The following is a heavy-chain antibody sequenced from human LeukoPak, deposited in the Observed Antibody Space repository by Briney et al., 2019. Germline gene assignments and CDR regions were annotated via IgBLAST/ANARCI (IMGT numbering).Heavy chain of an antibody. Sequence: GGSLSLSCAASGFIFENYWMNWVRQAPGKGLEWVSSISSSSSYIYYADSVKGRFTISRDNAKNSLYLQMNSLRAEDTAVYYCARSSSITIFGVVIDAFDIWGQGTMVTVSS. CDR2: ISSSSSYI. V-gene: IGHV3-21*01. D-gene: IGHD3-3*01. J-gene: IGHJ3*02. CDR1: GFIFENYW. CDR3: ARSSSITIFGVVIDAFDI.